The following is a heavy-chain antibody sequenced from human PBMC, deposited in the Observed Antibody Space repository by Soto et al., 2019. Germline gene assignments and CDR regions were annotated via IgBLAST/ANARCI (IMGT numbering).Heavy chain of an antibody. Sequence: EVQLLESGGGLVQPGGSLRLSCAASGFTFSSYAMSWVRQAPGKGLEWVSAISGSGGSTYYADSVKGRFTISRDNSKNRLYLQMDSLRAEDTAVYYCANPQPLDRRYYDILSGFEYWGQGTLVTVSS. CDR3: ANPQPLDRRYYDILSGFEY. CDR1: GFTFSSYA. D-gene: IGHD3-9*01. J-gene: IGHJ4*02. V-gene: IGHV3-23*01. CDR2: ISGSGGST.